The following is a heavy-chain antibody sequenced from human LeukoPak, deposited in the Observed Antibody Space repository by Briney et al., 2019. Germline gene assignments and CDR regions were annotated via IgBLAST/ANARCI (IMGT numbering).Heavy chain of an antibody. CDR2: ISSSSSYI. CDR3: ARRSGMSSSWYGAFDI. V-gene: IGHV3-11*06. D-gene: IGHD6-13*01. Sequence: RSGGSLRLSCAASGFTFSDYYMTWIRQAPGKGLEWVSSISSSSSYIYYADSVKGRFTISRDNAKNSLYLQMNSLRAEDTAVYYCARRSGMSSSWYGAFDIWGQGTMVTVSS. CDR1: GFTFSDYY. J-gene: IGHJ3*02.